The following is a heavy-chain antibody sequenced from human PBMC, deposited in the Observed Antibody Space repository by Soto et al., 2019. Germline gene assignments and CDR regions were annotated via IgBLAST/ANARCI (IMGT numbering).Heavy chain of an antibody. CDR3: AHSVTMIVGLGAFDI. V-gene: IGHV2-5*02. J-gene: IGHJ3*02. Sequence: QITLKESGPTLVKPTQTLTLTCTFSGFSLSTSGVGVGWIRQPPGKALEWLALIYWDDDKRYSPSLKSRVTITKDTSKNQVVLTMTNMDPVDTATYYCAHSVTMIVGLGAFDIWGQGTMVTVSS. CDR1: GFSLSTSGVG. D-gene: IGHD3-22*01. CDR2: IYWDDDK.